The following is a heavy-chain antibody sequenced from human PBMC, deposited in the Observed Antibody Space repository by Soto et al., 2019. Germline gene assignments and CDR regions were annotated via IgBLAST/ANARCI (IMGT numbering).Heavy chain of an antibody. CDR1: GFTFSSYG. CDR2: IWYDGSNK. D-gene: IGHD3-3*01. J-gene: IGHJ6*02. Sequence: GGSLRLSCAASGFTFSSYGMHWVRQAPGKGLEWVAVIWYDGSNKYYADSVKGRFTISRDNSKNTLYLQMNSLRAEDTAVYYCAREGMYDFRSGYYTANYYYYGMDVWGQGTTVTVSS. V-gene: IGHV3-33*01. CDR3: AREGMYDFRSGYYTANYYYYGMDV.